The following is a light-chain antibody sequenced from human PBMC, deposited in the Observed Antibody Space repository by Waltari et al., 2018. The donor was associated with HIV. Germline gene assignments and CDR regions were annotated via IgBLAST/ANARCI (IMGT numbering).Light chain of an antibody. J-gene: IGLJ3*02. CDR1: ALPKKY. CDR3: QSTDHDGTWV. Sequence: SYDLTPTPSVSVSPGQTARINCSRGALPKKYSSWYRQKAGKAPILLIYKDIKRPSGIPERISGSGSGTGVTLTITDVQAEDEGDYFCQSTDHDGTWVFGGGTKLTVL. V-gene: IGLV3-25*03. CDR2: KDI.